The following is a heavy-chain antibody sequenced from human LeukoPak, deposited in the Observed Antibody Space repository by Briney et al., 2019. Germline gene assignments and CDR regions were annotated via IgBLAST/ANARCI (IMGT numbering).Heavy chain of an antibody. D-gene: IGHD3-10*01. CDR3: VRGGGYYDRSRKYFICPSQY. CDR2: MNPKSGNT. V-gene: IGHV1-8*01. CDR1: GYTFTDYD. Sequence: ASVKVSCKASGYTFTDYDLNWVRQATGQGLEWLGWMNPKSGNTGYAQKFQGRVTMTRDTSITTAYMALSSLRSEDTAVYYCVRGGGYYDRSRKYFICPSQYWGRGTLVTVSS. J-gene: IGHJ4*02.